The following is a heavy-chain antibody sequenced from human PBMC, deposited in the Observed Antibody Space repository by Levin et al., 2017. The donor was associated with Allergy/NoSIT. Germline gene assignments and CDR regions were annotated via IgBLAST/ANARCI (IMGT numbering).Heavy chain of an antibody. D-gene: IGHD3-10*01. V-gene: IGHV3-30-3*01. CDR2: MSSDGSNE. CDR1: GFTFSSHA. Sequence: SCAASGFTFSSHAVHWVRRAPGKGLHWVALMSSDGSNERYADSVQGRFTISRDKSKNTVYLQMNTVRPEDTAVYYCARGEGAGSYIIDNWGQGTRVTVSS. CDR3: ARGEGAGSYIIDN. J-gene: IGHJ4*02.